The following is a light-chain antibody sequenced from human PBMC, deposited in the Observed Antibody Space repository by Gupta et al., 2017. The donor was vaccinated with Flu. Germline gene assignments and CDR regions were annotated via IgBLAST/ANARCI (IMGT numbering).Light chain of an antibody. V-gene: IGKV1-39*01. Sequence: GDRVTITCRASQSISSYLDWYQQKPGKAPKLLIYAASSLQSGVPSRFSGSGSGTDFTLTISSLQPEDFATYYCQQSYSTPLTFGGGTKVEIK. CDR1: QSISSY. CDR3: QQSYSTPLT. J-gene: IGKJ4*01. CDR2: AAS.